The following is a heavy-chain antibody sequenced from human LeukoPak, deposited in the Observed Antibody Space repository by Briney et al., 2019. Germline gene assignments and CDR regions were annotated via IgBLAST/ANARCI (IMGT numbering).Heavy chain of an antibody. J-gene: IGHJ4*02. CDR3: ARDLRVVITGSFDS. D-gene: IGHD3-22*01. Sequence: GGSLTLSCAASGFSFDDYGLTWVRQAPGKGLEWVSGINWDGDSIDYAYSVKGRFTISRDNAKNSLYLQMNSLRAEDTALYYCARDLRVVITGSFDSWGQGTLVTVSS. CDR1: GFSFDDYG. V-gene: IGHV3-20*04. CDR2: INWDGDSI.